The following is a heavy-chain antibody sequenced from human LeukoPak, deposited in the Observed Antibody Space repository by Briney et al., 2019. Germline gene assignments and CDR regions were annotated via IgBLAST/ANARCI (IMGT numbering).Heavy chain of an antibody. V-gene: IGHV4-59*08. CDR2: IYYSGST. D-gene: IGHD3-10*01. J-gene: IGHJ6*02. CDR3: ARHSSLLWFGELPRPYYYYGMDV. Sequence: SETLSLTCTVSGGSISSYYWSWIRQPPGKGLEWIGYIYYSGSTNYNPSLKSRVTISVDTSKNQFSLKLSSVTAADTAVYYCARHSSLLWFGELPRPYYYYGMDVWGQGTTVTVSS. CDR1: GGSISSYY.